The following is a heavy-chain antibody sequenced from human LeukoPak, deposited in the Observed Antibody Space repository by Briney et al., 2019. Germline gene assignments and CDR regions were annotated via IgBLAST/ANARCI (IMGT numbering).Heavy chain of an antibody. V-gene: IGHV3-74*01. CDR2: INSDGSST. CDR3: ARVGYISSWYVDY. J-gene: IGHJ4*02. D-gene: IGHD6-13*01. Sequence: GRSLRLSCAASGFTFSSYWMHWVRQAPGKGLVWVSRINSDGSSTSYADSVKGRFTISRDNAKNTLYLQMNSLRAEDTAVYYCARVGYISSWYVDYWGQGTLVTVSS. CDR1: GFTFSSYW.